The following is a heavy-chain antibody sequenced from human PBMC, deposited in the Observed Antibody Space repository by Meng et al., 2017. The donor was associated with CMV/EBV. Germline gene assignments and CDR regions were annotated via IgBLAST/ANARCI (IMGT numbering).Heavy chain of an antibody. CDR2: ISSSSSYI. CDR3: ARRRGRHSGGGSYYFDY. Sequence: GESLKISCAASGFTFSSYSMNWVRQAPGKGLEWVSSISSSSSYICYADSVKGRFTISRDNAKNSLYLQMNSLRAEDTAVYYCARRRGRHSGGGSYYFDYWGQGTLVTVSS. V-gene: IGHV3-21*01. J-gene: IGHJ4*02. D-gene: IGHD4-23*01. CDR1: GFTFSSYS.